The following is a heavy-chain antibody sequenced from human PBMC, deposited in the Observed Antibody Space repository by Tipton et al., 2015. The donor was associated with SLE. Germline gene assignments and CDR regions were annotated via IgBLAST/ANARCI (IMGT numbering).Heavy chain of an antibody. J-gene: IGHJ4*02. Sequence: SLRLSCAASGFTLSNYWMHWVRQAAGKGLVWVSRINSDGTTTNYADSVKGRFTISRDDSENTLYLQMNSLRVQDTAVYYCARDRMVRGVASDFWGQGTLVSVSS. V-gene: IGHV3-74*01. D-gene: IGHD3-10*01. CDR2: INSDGTTT. CDR3: ARDRMVRGVASDF. CDR1: GFTLSNYW.